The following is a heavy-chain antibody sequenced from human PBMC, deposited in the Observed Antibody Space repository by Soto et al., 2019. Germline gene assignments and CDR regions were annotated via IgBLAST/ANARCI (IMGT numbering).Heavy chain of an antibody. CDR3: ARGRYGDY. D-gene: IGHD1-1*01. CDR1: GYTFTTYG. CDR2: ISAHNGNT. J-gene: IGHJ4*02. Sequence: QVHLVQSGAEVKKPGASVKVSCKGSGYTFTTYGITWVRQAPGQGLEWMGWISAHNGNTNYAQKLQGSVTVTRDTSTSTAYMELSSLTSDDTAVYYCARGRYGDYWGQGALVTVSS. V-gene: IGHV1-18*01.